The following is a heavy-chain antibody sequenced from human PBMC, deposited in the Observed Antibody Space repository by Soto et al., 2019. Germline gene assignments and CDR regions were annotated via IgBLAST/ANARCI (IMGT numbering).Heavy chain of an antibody. CDR2: ISAYNGNT. J-gene: IGHJ4*02. CDR3: ARDGYYDFWTGYSFSIDY. Sequence: ASVKVSCKASGYTFTSYGISWVRQAPGQGLEWMGWISAYNGNTNYAQKLQGRVTMTTDTSTSTAYMELRSLRSDDTAVYYCARDGYYDFWTGYSFSIDYWGQGTLVTVSS. D-gene: IGHD3-3*01. V-gene: IGHV1-18*01. CDR1: GYTFTSYG.